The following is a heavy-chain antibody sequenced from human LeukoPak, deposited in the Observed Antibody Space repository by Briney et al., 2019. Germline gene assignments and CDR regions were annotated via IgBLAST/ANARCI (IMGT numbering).Heavy chain of an antibody. D-gene: IGHD3-16*01. V-gene: IGHV1-8*01. CDR2: MSPNSGNT. J-gene: IGHJ6*03. CDR3: ARGMTQCMDV. CDR1: GYTFTSYD. Sequence: GAPVKVSCKTSGYTFTSYDINWVRQATGQGLEWMGYMSPNSGNTGYVQKFQGRVTMTRNTSINTAYMELSSLRSEDTAVYYCARGMTQCMDVWGKGTTVTVSS.